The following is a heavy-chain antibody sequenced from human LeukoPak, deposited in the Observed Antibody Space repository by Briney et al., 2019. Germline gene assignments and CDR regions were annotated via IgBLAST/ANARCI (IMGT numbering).Heavy chain of an antibody. Sequence: QPGGSLRLSCEASGLTLRSYGMHWVRQAPGKGLEWVAFISYDGSNKYYADSVKGRFTISRDNSKNTLHVEMRSLRAEDTAVYYCARDLGPTYCILDYWGQGILVTVSS. CDR3: ARDLGPTYCILDY. D-gene: IGHD3-16*01. V-gene: IGHV3-30*19. J-gene: IGHJ4*02. CDR1: GLTLRSYG. CDR2: ISYDGSNK.